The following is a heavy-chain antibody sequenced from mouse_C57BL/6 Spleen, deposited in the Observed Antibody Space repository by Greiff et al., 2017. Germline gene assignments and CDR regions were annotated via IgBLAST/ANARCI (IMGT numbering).Heavy chain of an antibody. CDR2: IYPGDGDT. CDR3: ARPSAGPHYYAMDY. Sequence: QVQLQQSGPELVKPGASVKISCKASGYAFSSSWMNWVKQRPGKGLEWIGRIYPGDGDTNYNGKFKGKATLTADKSSSTAYMQLSSLTSDDSAVYFCARPSAGPHYYAMDYWGQGTSVTVSS. D-gene: IGHD3-2*02. J-gene: IGHJ4*01. CDR1: GYAFSSSW. V-gene: IGHV1-82*01.